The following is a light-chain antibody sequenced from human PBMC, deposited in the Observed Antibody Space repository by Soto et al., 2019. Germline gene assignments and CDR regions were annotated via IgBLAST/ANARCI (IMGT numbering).Light chain of an antibody. CDR3: CSYAGSYTVV. Sequence: QSALTQPRSVSGSPGQSVTISCNGTSSDVGGYNYVSWYQQHPGKAPKLMIYDVNKRPSGVPDRFSGSKSGNTASLTISGLQAEDEADYYCCSYAGSYTVVFGGGTKLTVL. V-gene: IGLV2-11*01. CDR2: DVN. CDR1: SSDVGGYNY. J-gene: IGLJ2*01.